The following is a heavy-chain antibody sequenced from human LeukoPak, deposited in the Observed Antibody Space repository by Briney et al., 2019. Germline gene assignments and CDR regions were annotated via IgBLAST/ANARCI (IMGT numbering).Heavy chain of an antibody. CDR2: INTYNGNT. CDR3: ARVSVDNSGDFHWFDP. J-gene: IGHJ5*02. V-gene: IGHV1-18*01. CDR1: GYTFTRYG. D-gene: IGHD2-21*01. Sequence: ASVKVSCKASGYTFTRYGISWVRQAPGQGLEWMGWINTYNGNTHYAQNLQGRVTMTADTSTSTASMEVRSLDSDDTAVYYCARVSVDNSGDFHWFDPWGQGTLVTVSS.